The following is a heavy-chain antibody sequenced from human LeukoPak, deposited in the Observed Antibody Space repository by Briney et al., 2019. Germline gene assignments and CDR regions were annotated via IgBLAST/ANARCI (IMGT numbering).Heavy chain of an antibody. J-gene: IGHJ5*02. D-gene: IGHD4-17*01. CDR2: ILSTGTT. V-gene: IGHV3-53*01. CDR3: ATVKYDYGDPVGWFDP. Sequence: GGSLRLSCAASGFTFSDYYMSWIRQAPGKGLEWVSHILSTGTTYYADSVRGRFSISRDNAKNTLFLLMTSLRAEDTAVYYCATVKYDYGDPVGWFDPWGQGTLVTVSS. CDR1: GFTFSDYY.